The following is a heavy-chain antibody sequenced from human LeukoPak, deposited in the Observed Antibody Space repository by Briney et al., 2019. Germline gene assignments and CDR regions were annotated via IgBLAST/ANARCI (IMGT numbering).Heavy chain of an antibody. CDR1: GFTFSDYY. J-gene: IGHJ4*02. D-gene: IGHD2-15*01. V-gene: IGHV3-11*04. Sequence: PGGSLRLSCAASGFTFSDYYMSWIRQAPGKGLEWVSYISSSGSTIYYADSVKGRFTISRANAKNSLYLQMNSLRAEDTAVYYCARNGVVAATKYFDYWGQGTLVTVSS. CDR2: ISSSGSTI. CDR3: ARNGVVAATKYFDY.